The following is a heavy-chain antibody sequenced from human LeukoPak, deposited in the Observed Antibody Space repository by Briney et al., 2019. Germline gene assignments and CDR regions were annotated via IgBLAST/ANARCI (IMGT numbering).Heavy chain of an antibody. J-gene: IGHJ4*02. V-gene: IGHV3-33*01. CDR1: GFTFSSYG. CDR2: IWYDGTNK. Sequence: GGSLRLYCAASGFTFSSYGMHWVRQAPGKGLEWVALIWYDGTNKYYADSVKGRFTISRDNSKDTLYLQMNSLSAEDTAVYYCVTTSSDPQDSSGYLGYWGQGTLVTVSS. D-gene: IGHD3-22*01. CDR3: VTTSSDPQDSSGYLGY.